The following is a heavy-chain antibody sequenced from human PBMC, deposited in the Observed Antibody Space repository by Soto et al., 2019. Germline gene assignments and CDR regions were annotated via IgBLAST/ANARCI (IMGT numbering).Heavy chain of an antibody. J-gene: IGHJ6*02. D-gene: IGHD5-18*01. CDR3: ARVGAQLWPHHYGMDV. V-gene: IGHV4-59*01. Sequence: SETLSLTCTVSGGSISSYYWSWIRQPPGQGLEWIGYIYYSGSTNYNPSLKSRVTISVDTSKNQFPLKLSSVTAADTAVYYCARVGAQLWPHHYGMDVWGQGTTVT. CDR1: GGSISSYY. CDR2: IYYSGST.